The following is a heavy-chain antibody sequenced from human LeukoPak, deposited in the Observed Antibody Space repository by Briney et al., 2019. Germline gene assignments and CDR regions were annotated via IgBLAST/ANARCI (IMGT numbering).Heavy chain of an antibody. CDR2: ISAYNGNT. D-gene: IGHD3-9*01. V-gene: IGHV1-18*01. CDR1: GGTFSSYA. Sequence: GASVKVSCKASGGTFSSYAISWVRQAPGQGLEWMGWISAYNGNTNYAQKLQGRVTMTTDTSTSTAYMELRSLRSDDTAVYYCAREEGGYDILTGYYTRDYFDYWGQGTLVTVSS. J-gene: IGHJ4*02. CDR3: AREEGGYDILTGYYTRDYFDY.